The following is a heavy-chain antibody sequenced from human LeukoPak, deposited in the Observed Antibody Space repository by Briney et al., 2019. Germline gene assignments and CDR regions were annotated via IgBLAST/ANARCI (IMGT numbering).Heavy chain of an antibody. V-gene: IGHV3-23*01. D-gene: IGHD6-19*01. CDR3: AKYIAVSPDFDY. Sequence: GGSLRLSCAASGFTFSSYAMSWVRQAPGKGLEWVSAISGSGGSTYYADSVKGRFTISRDNSKNTLYLQMNSLRAEDTAVHYCAKYIAVSPDFDYWGQGTLVTVSS. J-gene: IGHJ4*02. CDR2: ISGSGGST. CDR1: GFTFSSYA.